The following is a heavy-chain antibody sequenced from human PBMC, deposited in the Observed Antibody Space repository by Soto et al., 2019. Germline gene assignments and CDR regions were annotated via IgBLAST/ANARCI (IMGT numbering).Heavy chain of an antibody. J-gene: IGHJ4*02. CDR2: ISGSGGST. CDR3: AKDPITMVRGVIIDSGY. CDR1: GFTFSSYA. Sequence: GGSLRLSCAASGFTFSSYAMSWVRQAPGKGLEWVSAISGSGGSTYYADSVKGRFTISRDNSKNTLYLQMNSLRAEDTAVYYCAKDPITMVRGVIIDSGYWGQGTLVTVSS. D-gene: IGHD3-10*01. V-gene: IGHV3-23*01.